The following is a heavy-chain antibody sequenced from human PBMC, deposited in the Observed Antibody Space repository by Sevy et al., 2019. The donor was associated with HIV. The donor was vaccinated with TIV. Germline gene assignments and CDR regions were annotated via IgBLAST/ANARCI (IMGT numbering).Heavy chain of an antibody. D-gene: IGHD2-2*01. CDR3: ARDYSYCSSTSCYQWQGIDY. J-gene: IGHJ4*02. CDR2: ISSSSSYI. Sequence: GGSLRLSCAASGFTFSSYSMIWVRQAPGKGLEWVSSISSSSSYIYYADSVKGRFTISRDNAKNSLYLQMNSLRAEDTAVYYCARDYSYCSSTSCYQWQGIDYWGQGTLVTVSS. CDR1: GFTFSSYS. V-gene: IGHV3-21*01.